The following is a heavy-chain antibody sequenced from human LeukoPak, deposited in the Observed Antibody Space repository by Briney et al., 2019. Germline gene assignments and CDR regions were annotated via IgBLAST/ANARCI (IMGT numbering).Heavy chain of an antibody. CDR2: INPSGGST. Sequence: ASVKVSCKASGYTFTSYYMHWVRQAPGQGLEWMGIINPSGGSTSYAQKFQGRVTITADKSTSTAYMELSSLRSEDTAVYYCARDLRYCSGGSCYLGYWGQGTLVTVSS. CDR3: ARDLRYCSGGSCYLGY. V-gene: IGHV1-46*01. CDR1: GYTFTSYY. D-gene: IGHD2-15*01. J-gene: IGHJ4*02.